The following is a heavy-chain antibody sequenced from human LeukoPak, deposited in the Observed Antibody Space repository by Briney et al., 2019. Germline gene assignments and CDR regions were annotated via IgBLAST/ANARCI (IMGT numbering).Heavy chain of an antibody. CDR3: ARDRVRRRGDAFDI. J-gene: IGHJ3*02. D-gene: IGHD3-10*01. Sequence: PSETLSLTCTVSGGSISSHYWSWIRQPPGKGLEWIGYIYYSGSTSYNPSLKSRVTISVDTSKNQFSLKLSSVTAADTAVYYCARDRVRRRGDAFDIWGQGTMVTVSS. V-gene: IGHV4-59*11. CDR2: IYYSGST. CDR1: GGSISSHY.